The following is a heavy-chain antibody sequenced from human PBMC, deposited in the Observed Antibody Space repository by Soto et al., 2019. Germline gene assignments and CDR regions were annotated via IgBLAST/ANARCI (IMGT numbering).Heavy chain of an antibody. CDR3: ARDRLEIIAVANDAFDI. Sequence: QVQLVQSGAEVKKPGSSVKVSCKASGGTFSSYAISWVRQAPGQGLEWMGGIIPIFGTANYAQKFQGRVTITADESTSTADMELSSLRSEDTAVYYCARDRLEIIAVANDAFDIWGQGTMVTVSS. CDR2: IIPIFGTA. CDR1: GGTFSSYA. D-gene: IGHD6-19*01. J-gene: IGHJ3*02. V-gene: IGHV1-69*12.